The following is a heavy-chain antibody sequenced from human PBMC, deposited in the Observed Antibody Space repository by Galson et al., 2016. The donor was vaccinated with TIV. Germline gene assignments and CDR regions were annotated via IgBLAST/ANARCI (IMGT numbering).Heavy chain of an antibody. D-gene: IGHD2-21*01. CDR3: ARERRHCCNECYLSYYYGMDV. V-gene: IGHV3-66*02. Sequence: SLRLSCAASGFRVKDNYMRWVRQAPGKGLEWVSHIYPGDGIYHADSVKGRFTISRDNSETTVYLQMNNLRTEDKAVYYCARERRHCCNECYLSYYYGMDVWGQGTTVTVSS. J-gene: IGHJ6*02. CDR2: IYPGDGI. CDR1: GFRVKDNY.